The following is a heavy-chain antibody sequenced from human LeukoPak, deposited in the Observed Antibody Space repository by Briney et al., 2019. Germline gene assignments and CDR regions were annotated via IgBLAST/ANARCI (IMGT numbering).Heavy chain of an antibody. D-gene: IGHD3-10*01. Sequence: GASVKVSCKASGYTFTSHYMHWVRQAPGQGLEWMGWINPNSGDTNYAQKFQDRVTMTRDTSISTAYIELNLLRSDDTAVYYCARGDYYGSPKVVAAWGQGTLVTVSS. CDR2: INPNSGDT. J-gene: IGHJ5*02. V-gene: IGHV1-2*02. CDR3: ARGDYYGSPKVVAA. CDR1: GYTFTSHY.